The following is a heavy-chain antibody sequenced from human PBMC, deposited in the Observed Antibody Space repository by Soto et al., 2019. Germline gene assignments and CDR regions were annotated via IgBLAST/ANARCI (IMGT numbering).Heavy chain of an antibody. Sequence: GGSLRLSCAASGFAFSTYGMHWVRHAPGKGLEWVSAISGSGGSTYYADSVKGRFTISRDNSKNTLYLQMNSLRAEDTAVYYCAKGSHTFIAARRFDYWGQGTLVTVSS. CDR2: ISGSGGST. D-gene: IGHD6-6*01. V-gene: IGHV3-23*01. J-gene: IGHJ4*02. CDR1: GFAFSTYG. CDR3: AKGSHTFIAARRFDY.